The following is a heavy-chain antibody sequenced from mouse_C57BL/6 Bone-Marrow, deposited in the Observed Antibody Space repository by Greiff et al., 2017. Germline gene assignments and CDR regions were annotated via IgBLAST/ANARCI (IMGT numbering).Heavy chain of an antibody. Sequence: VQLQQSGPELVKPGASVKISCKASGYAFSSSWMNWVKQRPGKGLEWIGRIYPGDGDTNYNGKFKGKATLTADKSSSTAYMQLSSLTSEDSAVYFCARGKGYPAWFAYWGQGTLVTVSA. D-gene: IGHD2-14*01. CDR2: IYPGDGDT. V-gene: IGHV1-82*01. J-gene: IGHJ3*01. CDR1: GYAFSSSW. CDR3: ARGKGYPAWFAY.